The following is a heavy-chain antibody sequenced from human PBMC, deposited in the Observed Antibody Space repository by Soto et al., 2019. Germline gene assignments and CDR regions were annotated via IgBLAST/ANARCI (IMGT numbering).Heavy chain of an antibody. CDR1: GFTFSSYW. D-gene: IGHD3-3*01. J-gene: IGHJ4*02. V-gene: IGHV3-74*01. Sequence: PSETLSLSCAASGFTFSSYWMHWVRQAPGKGLVWVSRINRDGIGTSYAESVKGRFTISRDNAKNTLYLQMDSLRAEDTAVYYCGPLGNFGVVMGHWGQGTLVTVSS. CDR3: GPLGNFGVVMGH. CDR2: INRDGIGT.